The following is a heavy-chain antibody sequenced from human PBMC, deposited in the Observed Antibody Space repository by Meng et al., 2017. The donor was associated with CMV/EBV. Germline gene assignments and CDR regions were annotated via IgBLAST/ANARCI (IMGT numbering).Heavy chain of an antibody. CDR3: AHHSYSSSFVPSHDY. V-gene: IGHV3-23*01. CDR2: ISCSGGST. D-gene: IGHD6-13*01. J-gene: IGHJ4*02. Sequence: GESLKISCAASGFTFSSYAMSWVRQAPGKGLEWVSAISCSGGSTYYADSVKGRFTISRDNSKNTLYLQMNSLRAEDTAVYYCAHHSYSSSFVPSHDYWGQGTLVTVSS. CDR1: GFTFSSYA.